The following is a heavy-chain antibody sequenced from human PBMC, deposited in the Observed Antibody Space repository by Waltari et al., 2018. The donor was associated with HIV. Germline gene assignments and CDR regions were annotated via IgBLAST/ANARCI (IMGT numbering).Heavy chain of an antibody. CDR3: ARGRDFPFDV. J-gene: IGHJ3*01. Sequence: EVQLVESGGGLIQPGGSLRLSCAASGFMLSSYYMSWVRQAPGKGLWWVSVVHRGGNTYYADSGKGRFTISRDNSMNTLYLQMNTLRAEDTAVYYCARGRDFPFDVWGQGTMVIVSS. D-gene: IGHD3-3*01. V-gene: IGHV3-53*01. CDR2: VHRGGNT. CDR1: GFMLSSYY.